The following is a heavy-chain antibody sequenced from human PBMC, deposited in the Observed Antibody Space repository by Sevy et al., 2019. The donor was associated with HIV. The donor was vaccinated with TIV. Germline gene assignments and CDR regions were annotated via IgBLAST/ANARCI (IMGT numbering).Heavy chain of an antibody. CDR1: GFTFSNYW. J-gene: IGHJ4*02. CDR3: ARILYFGSGSYYRPCDY. D-gene: IGHD3-10*01. CDR2: IKEDGSEK. V-gene: IGHV3-7*01. Sequence: GGSLRLSCAASGFTFSNYWMSWVRQAPGKGLEWVANIKEDGSEKYYVDSVKGRFTISRDNAKNSLDLQMNSLRAEDTAVYYCARILYFGSGSYYRPCDYWGQVTLVTVSS.